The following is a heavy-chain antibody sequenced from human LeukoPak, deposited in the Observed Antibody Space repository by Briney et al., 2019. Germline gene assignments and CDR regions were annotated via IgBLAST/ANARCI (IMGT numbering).Heavy chain of an antibody. CDR1: SGYS. V-gene: IGHV3-48*04. D-gene: IGHD5-18*01. J-gene: IGHJ6*03. CDR2: ISSASSTI. Sequence: GGSLRLSCTASSGYSMNGVRQAPGKGLEWVAYISSASSTIYYADSVEGRFTISRDNAQNSLNMQMNSLRAEDTAVYYCTREGVGYGYFGYMDVWGKGTTVTVSS. CDR3: TREGVGYGYFGYMDV.